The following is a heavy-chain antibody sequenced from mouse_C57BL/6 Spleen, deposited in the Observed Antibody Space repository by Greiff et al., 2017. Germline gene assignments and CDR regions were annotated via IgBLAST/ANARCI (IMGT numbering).Heavy chain of an antibody. D-gene: IGHD1-1*01. J-gene: IGHJ2*01. CDR2: IYPGDGDT. V-gene: IGHV1-82*01. Sequence: VKLVESGPELVKPGASVKISCKASGYAFSSSWMNWVKQRPGKGLEWIGRIYPGDGDTNYNGKFKGKATLTADKSSSTAYMQLSSLTSEDSAVYFFAVITTVVATPDYWGQGTTLTVSS. CDR3: AVITTVVATPDY. CDR1: GYAFSSSW.